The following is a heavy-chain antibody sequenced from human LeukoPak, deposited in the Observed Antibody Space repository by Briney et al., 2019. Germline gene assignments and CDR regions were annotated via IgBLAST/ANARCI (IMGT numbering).Heavy chain of an antibody. CDR1: GFTFDDYA. CDR3: AKGGYYCDSSGYYAQSFQH. Sequence: PGRSLRLSCAASGFTFDDYAMHWVRQAPGKGLEWVSGISWNSGSIGYADSVKGRFTISRDNAKNSLYLQMNSLRAEDTALYYCAKGGYYCDSSGYYAQSFQHWGQGTLVTVSS. CDR2: ISWNSGSI. V-gene: IGHV3-9*01. J-gene: IGHJ1*01. D-gene: IGHD3-22*01.